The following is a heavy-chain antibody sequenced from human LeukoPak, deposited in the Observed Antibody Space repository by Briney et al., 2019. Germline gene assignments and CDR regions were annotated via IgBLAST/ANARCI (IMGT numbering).Heavy chain of an antibody. CDR2: ISGSGGST. J-gene: IGHJ4*02. Sequence: QSGGSLRLSCAASGFTFSSYAMSWVRQAPGKGLEWVSAISGSGGSTYYADSVKGRFTISRDNSKNTLYLQMNSLRAEDTAVYYCARAPYSSGWSDGVDYWGQGTLVTASA. CDR3: ARAPYSSGWSDGVDY. CDR1: GFTFSSYA. V-gene: IGHV3-23*01. D-gene: IGHD6-19*01.